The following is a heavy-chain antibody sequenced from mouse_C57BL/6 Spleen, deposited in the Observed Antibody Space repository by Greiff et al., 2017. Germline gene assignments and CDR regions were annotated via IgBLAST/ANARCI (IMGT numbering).Heavy chain of an antibody. CDR3: ARLVTTGGVDY. Sequence: QVQLQQSGPELVKPGASVKISCKASGYAFSSSWMNWVKQRPGKGLEWIGRIYPGDGDTNYNGKFKGKATLTADKSSSTAYMQLSSLTSEDSAVYFCARLVTTGGVDYWGQGTTLTVSS. D-gene: IGHD2-2*01. J-gene: IGHJ2*01. CDR2: IYPGDGDT. V-gene: IGHV1-82*01. CDR1: GYAFSSSW.